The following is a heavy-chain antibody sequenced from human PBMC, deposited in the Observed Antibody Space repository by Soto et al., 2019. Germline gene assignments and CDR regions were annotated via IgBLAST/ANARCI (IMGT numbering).Heavy chain of an antibody. Sequence: GESLKISCKASGYRFTNYWIGWVRQMPGKGLEWMGIIYPGDSDTRYSPSFQGQVTISADKSISTAYLQWSSLKASDTAMYYCARHPDGDYDAMYVWGQGTPVTSP. J-gene: IGHJ6*02. D-gene: IGHD4-17*01. CDR1: GYRFTNYW. V-gene: IGHV5-51*01. CDR3: ARHPDGDYDAMYV. CDR2: IYPGDSDT.